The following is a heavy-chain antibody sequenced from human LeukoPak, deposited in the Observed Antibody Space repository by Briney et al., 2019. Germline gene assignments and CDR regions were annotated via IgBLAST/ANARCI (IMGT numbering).Heavy chain of an antibody. CDR3: AKDHEYSSSSSYTL. CDR2: ITGSGGGT. V-gene: IGHV3-23*01. J-gene: IGHJ4*02. D-gene: IGHD6-6*01. CDR1: GFTFSGHA. Sequence: PGGSLRLSCAASGFTFSGHAMGWVRQAPGKGLEWVSSITGSGGGTYYGDSVKGRFTISRDNSKNTLYLQMNSLRAEDTAVYYCAKDHEYSSSSSYTLRGQGTLVTVSS.